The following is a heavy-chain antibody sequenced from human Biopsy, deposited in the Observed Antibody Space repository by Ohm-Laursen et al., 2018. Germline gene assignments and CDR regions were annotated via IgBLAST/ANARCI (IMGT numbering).Heavy chain of an antibody. CDR3: AGGAAKGNPYDH. J-gene: IGHJ5*02. Sequence: SSVKVSCKPSGDTFSSYVISWVRQAPGQGLEWMGRIIPTFDTPTYAPDFQGRVTFTADKSTGTAHLDLRSLRSEDTAVYYCAGGAAKGNPYDHWGQGTLVTVSS. CDR2: IIPTFDTP. CDR1: GDTFSSYV. D-gene: IGHD3-10*01. V-gene: IGHV1-69*06.